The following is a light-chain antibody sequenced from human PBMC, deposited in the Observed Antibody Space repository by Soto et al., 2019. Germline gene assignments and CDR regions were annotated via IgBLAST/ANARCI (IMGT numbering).Light chain of an antibody. J-gene: IGLJ1*01. CDR2: DVS. Sequence: QSALTQPASVSGSPGQSITISCTGTSSDVGGYNYVSWYQQHPGKAPKLLIYDVSNRPSGASNRFSGSKSGNTASLTISGPQAGDEAIYSCSSYTGTPLLLYVFGTGTKPTAL. CDR1: SSDVGGYNY. V-gene: IGLV2-14*01. CDR3: SSYTGTPLLLYV.